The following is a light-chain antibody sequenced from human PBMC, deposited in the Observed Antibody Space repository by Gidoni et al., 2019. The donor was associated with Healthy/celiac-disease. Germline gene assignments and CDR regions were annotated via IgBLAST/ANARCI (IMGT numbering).Light chain of an antibody. CDR1: QSVSSSY. V-gene: IGKV3-20*01. J-gene: IGKJ1*01. CDR3: QQYGSSPPERT. Sequence: EIVLTQSPGTLSLSPGERATLSCRASQSVSSSYLAWYQQKPGQAPRLLIYGASSRATGIPDRFSGSGSGTDFTLTISRLEPEDFAVYYCQQYGSSPPERTFXQXTKVEIK. CDR2: GAS.